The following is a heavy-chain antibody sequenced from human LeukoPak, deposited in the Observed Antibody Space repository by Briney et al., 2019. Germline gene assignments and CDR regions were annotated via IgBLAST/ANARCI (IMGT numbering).Heavy chain of an antibody. Sequence: SETLSLTCAVSGGSISQYYWSWLRQAPGKGLEWIGYIHASGTTTYNPSLKSRVTMSVDTSNNQFSLTLTTVTEADTAVYYCARETRRLYYYDSSGYYDYWGQGTLVTVSS. D-gene: IGHD3-22*01. CDR3: ARETRRLYYYDSSGYYDY. CDR2: IHASGTT. J-gene: IGHJ4*02. V-gene: IGHV4-4*08. CDR1: GGSISQYY.